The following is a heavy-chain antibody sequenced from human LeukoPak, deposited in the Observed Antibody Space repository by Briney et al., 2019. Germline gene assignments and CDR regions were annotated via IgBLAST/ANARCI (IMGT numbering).Heavy chain of an antibody. J-gene: IGHJ1*01. V-gene: IGHV1-18*01. CDR2: ISAYKGNT. CDR3: ARVVQSTDSSGFYLPEYFQH. D-gene: IGHD3-22*01. CDR1: GYTFTNYG. Sequence: ASVKVSCKASGYTFTNYGISWVRQAPGQGLEWMGWISAYKGNTNYAQKVQGRVNMTTDTSTSTAYMELSSLRSDDTAVYYCARVVQSTDSSGFYLPEYFQHWGQGTLVTVSS.